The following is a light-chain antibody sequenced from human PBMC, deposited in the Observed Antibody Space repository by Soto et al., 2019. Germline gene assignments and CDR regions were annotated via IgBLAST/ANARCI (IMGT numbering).Light chain of an antibody. Sequence: AIQMTQSPSSLSASVGDRVTITCRASQDIRDDLNWYQQKPGKAPKLLIYAASRSQSGVPSRFSGSGFGTDFILTISSLQPEDFATYYCLQDYNFPLTFGQGTKVEI. J-gene: IGKJ1*01. CDR2: AAS. V-gene: IGKV1-6*02. CDR1: QDIRDD. CDR3: LQDYNFPLT.